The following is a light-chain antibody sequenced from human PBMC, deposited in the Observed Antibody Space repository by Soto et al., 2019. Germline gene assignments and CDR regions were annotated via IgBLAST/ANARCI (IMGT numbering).Light chain of an antibody. Sequence: QSALTQPASVSGSPGQSIAISCTGTSSDVGGYDYVSWYQQHPGKAPKLMIYEVSNRPSGVSNRFSGSKSGNTASLTISGLQAEDEADYYCSSYTGSNTLRVFGGGTKLTVL. CDR3: SSYTGSNTLRV. CDR1: SSDVGGYDY. J-gene: IGLJ3*02. CDR2: EVS. V-gene: IGLV2-14*01.